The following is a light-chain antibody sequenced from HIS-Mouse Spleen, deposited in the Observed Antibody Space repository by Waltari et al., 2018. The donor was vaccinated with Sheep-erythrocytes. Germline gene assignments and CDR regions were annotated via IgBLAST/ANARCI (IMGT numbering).Light chain of an antibody. Sequence: QSALTQPRSVSGSPGQSVTISCTGTSSDVGGYNYVPWYQQHPGKAPKLMIYHVSKRPSGVPDRFSGSKSGNTASLTISGLQAEDEADYYCCSYAGSYNHVFATGTKVTVL. V-gene: IGLV2-11*01. J-gene: IGLJ1*01. CDR3: CSYAGSYNHV. CDR1: SSDVGGYNY. CDR2: HVS.